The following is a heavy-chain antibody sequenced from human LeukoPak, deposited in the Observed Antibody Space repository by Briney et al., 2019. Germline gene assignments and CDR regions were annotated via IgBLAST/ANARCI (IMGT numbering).Heavy chain of an antibody. CDR1: GFTFSDYY. D-gene: IGHD5-24*01. CDR3: ARDPVEISYDY. Sequence: PGGSLRLSCAASGFTFSDYYMSWIRQAPGKGLEWVSYISSSGSNIYYADSVRGRFTISRDNAKNSLYLQMTSLRAEDTAVYYCARDPVEISYDYWGQGTLVTVSS. J-gene: IGHJ4*02. V-gene: IGHV3-11*04. CDR2: ISSSGSNI.